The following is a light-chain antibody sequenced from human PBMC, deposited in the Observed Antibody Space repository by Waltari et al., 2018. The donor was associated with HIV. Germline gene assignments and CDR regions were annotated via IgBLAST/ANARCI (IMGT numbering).Light chain of an antibody. CDR1: SSDIGDYNY. J-gene: IGLJ3*02. V-gene: IGLV2-11*01. CDR3: CSFAGSYTLV. CDR2: DVT. Sequence: QSALTQPRSVSGSPGKSVTISCTGTSSDIGDYNYVPWYQHHPGKAPKLMIYDVTKRPSGVPDRFSGSKSGNTASLTISGLQAEDEAAYYCCSFAGSYTLVFGGGTKLTVL.